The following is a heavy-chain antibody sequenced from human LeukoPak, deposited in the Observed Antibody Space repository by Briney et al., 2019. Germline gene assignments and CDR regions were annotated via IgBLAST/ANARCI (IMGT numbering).Heavy chain of an antibody. D-gene: IGHD1-26*01. Sequence: PSETLSLTCTVSGGSISSSSYYWGWIRQPPGKGLEWIGSIYYSGSTYYNPSLKSRVTISVDTSKNRFSLKLSSVTAADTAVYYCARHVVVGAIVDYWGQGTLVTVSS. CDR2: IYYSGST. CDR1: GGSISSSSYY. V-gene: IGHV4-39*01. J-gene: IGHJ4*02. CDR3: ARHVVVGAIVDY.